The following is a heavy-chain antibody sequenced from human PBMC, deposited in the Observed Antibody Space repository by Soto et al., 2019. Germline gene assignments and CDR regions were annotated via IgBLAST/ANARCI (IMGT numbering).Heavy chain of an antibody. CDR3: ARGTTDQLGWVYYYYGMDV. D-gene: IGHD2-2*01. V-gene: IGHV4-31*03. CDR1: GGSISSGGYY. J-gene: IGHJ6*02. Sequence: QVQLQESGPGLVKPSQTLSLTCTVSGGSISSGGYYWSWIRQHPGKGLEWIGYIYYSGSTYYNPSLKSRVTLSVDTSKNQFSLKLSSVTAADTAVYYCARGTTDQLGWVYYYYGMDVWGQGTTVTVSS. CDR2: IYYSGST.